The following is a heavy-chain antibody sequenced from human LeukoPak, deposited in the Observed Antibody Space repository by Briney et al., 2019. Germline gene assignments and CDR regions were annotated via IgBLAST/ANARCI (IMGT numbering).Heavy chain of an antibody. CDR2: ISYDGSNK. J-gene: IGHJ6*02. V-gene: IGHV3-30*18. CDR1: GLTFSSYG. Sequence: GRSLRLSCAASGLTFSSYGMHWVRQAPGKGLEWVAVISYDGSNKYYADSVKGRFTISRDNSKNTLYLQMNSLRAEDTAVYYCAKDMVVVVPAATYYYYGMDVWGQGTTVTVSS. D-gene: IGHD2-2*01. CDR3: AKDMVVVVPAATYYYYGMDV.